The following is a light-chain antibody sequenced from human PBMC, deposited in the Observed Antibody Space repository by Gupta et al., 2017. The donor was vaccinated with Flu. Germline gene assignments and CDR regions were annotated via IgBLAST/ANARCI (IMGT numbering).Light chain of an antibody. CDR1: GSDVGTYNR. Sequence: SALTQPPSVSGSPGQSVTISCTVTGSDVGTYNRVSWYRQHPGKHPNRRIYEVSNRPAGVPDRFSGSKSGNTASLNISGLQGEDEADYYCSTYTTSETFVFGTGTKLIVL. J-gene: IGLJ1*01. CDR2: EVS. CDR3: STYTTSETFV. V-gene: IGLV2-18*02.